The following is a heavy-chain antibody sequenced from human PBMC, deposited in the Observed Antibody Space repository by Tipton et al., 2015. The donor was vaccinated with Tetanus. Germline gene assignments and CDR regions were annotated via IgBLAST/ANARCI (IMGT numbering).Heavy chain of an antibody. CDR1: GYTFTGYY. J-gene: IGHJ6*02. D-gene: IGHD3-22*01. V-gene: IGHV1-2*02. Sequence: QVQLVQSGAELKKPGASLKVSCKASGYTFTGYYMYWVRQAPGQGLEGVGWIDPNRGGTIYAQNFQGRVTMTRDTSISTVYMELSRLRSDDTAVYYCARDRGDYIYYGMDVWGPGTTVTVS. CDR2: IDPNRGGT. CDR3: ARDRGDYIYYGMDV.